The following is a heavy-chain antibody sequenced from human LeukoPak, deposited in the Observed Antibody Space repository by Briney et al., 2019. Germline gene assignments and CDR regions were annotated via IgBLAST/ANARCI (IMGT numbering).Heavy chain of an antibody. V-gene: IGHV1-2*02. Sequence: GASVKVSCKASGYTFTAFYIHWVRQAPGQGLEWMGWINPSSGGTNYAQKFQGRVTLTRDTSISTVYMELTGLTSDDTAVYYCARGYCDTNDCPPGAYWGQGALVTVSS. J-gene: IGHJ4*02. CDR1: GYTFTAFY. D-gene: IGHD3-9*01. CDR3: ARGYCDTNDCPPGAY. CDR2: INPSSGGT.